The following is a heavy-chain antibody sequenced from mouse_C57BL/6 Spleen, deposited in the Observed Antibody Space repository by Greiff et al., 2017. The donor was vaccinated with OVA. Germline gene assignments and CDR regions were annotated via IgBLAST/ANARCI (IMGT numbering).Heavy chain of an antibody. V-gene: IGHV5-9*01. CDR3: ARENDYYGSSYVGYFDV. CDR1: GFTFSSYT. D-gene: IGHD1-1*01. CDR2: ISGGGGNT. J-gene: IGHJ1*03. Sequence: EVMLVESGGGLVKPGGSLKLSCAASGFTFSSYTMSWVRQTPEKRLEWVATISGGGGNTYYPDSVKGRFTISRDNAKNTLYLQMSSLRSEDTALYYCARENDYYGSSYVGYFDVWGTGTTVTVSS.